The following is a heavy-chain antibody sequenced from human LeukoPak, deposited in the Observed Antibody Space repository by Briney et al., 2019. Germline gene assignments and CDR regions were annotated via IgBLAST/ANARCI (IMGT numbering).Heavy chain of an antibody. CDR3: TRDLEYCSSTSCYAGMGYYYYYMDV. Sequence: GGSLRLSCTASGFTFGDYAMSWVRQAPGKGLEWVGFIRSKAYGGTTEYAASVKGRFTISRDDSKSIAYLQMNSLKTEDTAVYYCTRDLEYCSSTSCYAGMGYYYYYMDVWGKGTTVTISS. CDR1: GFTFGDYA. D-gene: IGHD2-2*01. CDR2: IRSKAYGGTT. J-gene: IGHJ6*03. V-gene: IGHV3-49*04.